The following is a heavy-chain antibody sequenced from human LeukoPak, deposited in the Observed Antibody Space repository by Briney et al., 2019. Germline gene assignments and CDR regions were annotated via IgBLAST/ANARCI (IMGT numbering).Heavy chain of an antibody. CDR3: ARVWATVTTGYNWFDP. J-gene: IGHJ5*02. Sequence: GGSLRLSCAASGFTFSSYSMNWVRQAPGKGLEWVSSISSSSSYIYYADSVKGRFTISRDNAKNSLYLQMKSLRAEDTAVYYCARVWATVTTGYNWFDPWGQGTLVTVSS. CDR2: ISSSSSYI. D-gene: IGHD4-17*01. CDR1: GFTFSSYS. V-gene: IGHV3-21*01.